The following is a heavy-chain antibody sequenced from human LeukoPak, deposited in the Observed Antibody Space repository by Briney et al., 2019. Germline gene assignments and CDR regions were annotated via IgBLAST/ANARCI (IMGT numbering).Heavy chain of an antibody. V-gene: IGHV1-2*02. J-gene: IGHJ4*02. Sequence: ASVKVSCKASGYTFTGYYMHWVRQAPGQGLEWMGWINPNSGGTNYAQKFRGRVTMTRDTSISTAYMELSRLRSDDTAVYYCATDPTIYDSSGYYYDYWGQGTLVTVSS. D-gene: IGHD3-22*01. CDR3: ATDPTIYDSSGYYYDY. CDR2: INPNSGGT. CDR1: GYTFTGYY.